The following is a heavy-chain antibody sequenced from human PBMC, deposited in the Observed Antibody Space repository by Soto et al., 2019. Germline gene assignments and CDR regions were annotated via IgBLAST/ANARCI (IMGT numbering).Heavy chain of an antibody. CDR2: ISAYNGNT. J-gene: IGHJ4*02. CDR3: AREGSYCSGGSCYEL. CDR1: SYTFTSYG. V-gene: IGHV1-18*01. D-gene: IGHD2-15*01. Sequence: QVQLVQCGAEVKKPGASVKVSCRASSYTFTSYGISWVRQAPGQGIEWMGWISAYNGNTNYAQKLQGRVTMTTDTSTSTAYMELRSLRSDDTAVYYCAREGSYCSGGSCYELWGQGTLVTVSS.